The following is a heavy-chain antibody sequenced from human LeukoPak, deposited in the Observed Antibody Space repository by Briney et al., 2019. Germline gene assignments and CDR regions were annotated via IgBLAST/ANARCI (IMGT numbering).Heavy chain of an antibody. Sequence: GGSLRLSCAASGFTFSSYAMSWVRQAPGKGLEWVSAISGSGGSTYYADSVKGRFTISRDNSKNTLYLQMNSLRAEDTAVYYCARGRTIFGVVIDAFDIWGQGTMVTVSS. CDR2: ISGSGGST. J-gene: IGHJ3*02. V-gene: IGHV3-23*01. CDR1: GFTFSSYA. D-gene: IGHD3-3*01. CDR3: ARGRTIFGVVIDAFDI.